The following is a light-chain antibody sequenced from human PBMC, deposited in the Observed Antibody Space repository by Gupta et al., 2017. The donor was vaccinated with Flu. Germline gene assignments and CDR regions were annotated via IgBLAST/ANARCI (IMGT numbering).Light chain of an antibody. J-gene: IGKJ1*01. CDR1: QSIGDY. CDR3: QQYKNSFRT. V-gene: IGKV1-5*03. Sequence: DIQMTQSPSTLSASVGDRVTITCRASQSIGDYLAWYQQKPGKAPNLLIYKASNLQSGVPSRFSGSGSGTEFTLTVSSLQPDDFATYYCQQYKNSFRTFGQGTKVDIK. CDR2: KAS.